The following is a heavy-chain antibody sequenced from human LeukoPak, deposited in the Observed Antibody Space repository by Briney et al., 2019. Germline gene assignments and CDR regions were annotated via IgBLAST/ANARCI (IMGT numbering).Heavy chain of an antibody. J-gene: IGHJ2*01. CDR1: GYTFTSYY. CDR3: ARGIGYYYDSSGTSRHWYFDL. D-gene: IGHD3-22*01. V-gene: IGHV1-2*02. Sequence: GASVKVSCKASGYTFTSYYMHWVRQAPGQGLEWMGWINPNSGGTNYAQKFQGRVTMTTDTSTSTAYMELRSLRSDDTAVYYCARGIGYYYDSSGTSRHWYFDLWGRGTLVTVSS. CDR2: INPNSGGT.